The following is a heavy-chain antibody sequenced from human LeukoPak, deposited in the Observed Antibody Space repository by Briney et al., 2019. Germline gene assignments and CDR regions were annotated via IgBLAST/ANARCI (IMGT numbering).Heavy chain of an antibody. V-gene: IGHV1-2*02. J-gene: IGHJ5*02. CDR2: INPNSGGT. Sequence: ASVKVSCKASGYTFTGYYMHWVRQAPGQGLEWMGWINPNSGGTNYAQKFNGRVTMTRDTSITTAYLELHSLRSDDTAVYYCAKHDGYGSGRWDWFDPWGQGTLVTVSS. D-gene: IGHD3-10*01. CDR1: GYTFTGYY. CDR3: AKHDGYGSGRWDWFDP.